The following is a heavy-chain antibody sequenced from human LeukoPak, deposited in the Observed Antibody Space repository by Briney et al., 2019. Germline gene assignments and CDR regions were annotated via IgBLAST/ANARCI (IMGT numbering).Heavy chain of an antibody. CDR2: IYHSGST. D-gene: IGHD5-12*01. CDR1: GYSISSGYY. V-gene: IGHV4-38-2*01. CDR3: ARSDSGYDLPDY. J-gene: IGHJ4*02. Sequence: SETLSLTCAVSGYSISSGYYWGWIRQPPGKGLESIGSIYHSGSTYYNPSLKIRLTISVDTSKNQFSLRLNSVTAADTAVYYCARSDSGYDLPDYWGQGTLVTVSS.